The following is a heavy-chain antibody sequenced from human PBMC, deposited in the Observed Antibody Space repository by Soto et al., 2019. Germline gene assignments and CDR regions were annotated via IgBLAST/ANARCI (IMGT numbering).Heavy chain of an antibody. Sequence: EVQLLESGGGLVQPGGSLRLSCAASGFTSTSYAMSWVRQAPGKGLEWVSGISGSNYYTYYADSVKGRFTISRDNSKNTLYLQMNRLRADDTAVYYCAKEGGDGYNSGSVYYFDYWGQGPLVTVSS. V-gene: IGHV3-23*01. CDR2: ISGSNYYT. CDR3: AKEGGDGYNSGSVYYFDY. J-gene: IGHJ4*02. D-gene: IGHD5-12*01. CDR1: GFTSTSYA.